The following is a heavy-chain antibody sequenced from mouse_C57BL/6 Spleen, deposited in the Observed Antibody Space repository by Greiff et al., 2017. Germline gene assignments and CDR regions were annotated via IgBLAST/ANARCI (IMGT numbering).Heavy chain of an antibody. J-gene: IGHJ2*01. CDR3: ARDKNFDD. V-gene: IGHV5-4*01. CDR1: GFTFSSYA. Sequence: EVMLVESGGGLVKPGGSLKLSCAASGFTFSSYAMSWVRQTPEKRLEWVATISDGGSYTYYPDNVKGRFTISRDNAKNNLYLQMSHLKSEDTAMYYCARDKNFDDWGQGTTLTVSS. CDR2: ISDGGSYT.